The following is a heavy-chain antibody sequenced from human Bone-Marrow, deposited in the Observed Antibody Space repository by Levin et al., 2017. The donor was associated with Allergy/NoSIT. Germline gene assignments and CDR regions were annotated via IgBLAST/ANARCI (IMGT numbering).Heavy chain of an antibody. CDR1: GGSISSYY. CDR2: IFSSGST. CDR3: SRGGHDYMDN. V-gene: IGHV4-4*07. Sequence: SETLSLTCNVSGGSISSYYWHWIRQPAGKGLEWIGHIFSSGSTNYNPSLKSRVTMSIDTSTNQVSLKVTSVTAADTAIYYCSRGGHDYMDNWGQGTLVTVSS. D-gene: IGHD4/OR15-4a*01. J-gene: IGHJ4*02.